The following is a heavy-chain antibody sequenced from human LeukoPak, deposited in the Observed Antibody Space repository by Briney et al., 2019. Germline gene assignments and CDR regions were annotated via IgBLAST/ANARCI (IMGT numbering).Heavy chain of an antibody. V-gene: IGHV3-48*03. CDR2: ISSSGSTI. CDR3: ARDLKSVFNAFDI. CDR1: GFTFSSYE. J-gene: IGHJ3*02. Sequence: GGSLRLSCAASGFTFSSYEMKWVRKAPGKGREGVSYISSSGSTIYYADYVKGRFTISRDNAKNSLYLQMNSLRAGDTAVYYCARDLKSVFNAFDIWGQGTMVTVSS.